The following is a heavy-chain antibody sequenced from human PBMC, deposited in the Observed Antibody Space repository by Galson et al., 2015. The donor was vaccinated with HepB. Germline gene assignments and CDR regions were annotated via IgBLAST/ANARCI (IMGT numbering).Heavy chain of an antibody. CDR1: GFTFTSSA. CDR3: AADLPIAVAGTSNY. D-gene: IGHD6-19*01. CDR2: IVVGSGNT. V-gene: IGHV1-58*01. Sequence: SVKVSCKASGFTFTSSAVQWVRQARGQRLEWIGWIVVGSGNTNYAQKFQERVTITRDMSTSTAYMELSSLRSEDTAVYYCAADLPIAVAGTSNYWGQGTLVTVSS. J-gene: IGHJ4*02.